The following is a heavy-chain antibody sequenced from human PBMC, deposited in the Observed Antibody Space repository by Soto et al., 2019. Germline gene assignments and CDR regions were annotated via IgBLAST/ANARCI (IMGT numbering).Heavy chain of an antibody. J-gene: IGHJ6*02. CDR1: GGTFSSYA. CDR2: IIPIFGTA. Sequence: QVQLVQSGAEVKKPGSSVNVSCKASGGTFSSYAISWVRQAPGQGIEWMGGIIPIFGTANYAQKFQGRVTITADESTSTAYMELSSLRSEDTAVYYCARGPPGVLMVDASSGMDVWGQGTTVTVSS. D-gene: IGHD2-8*01. V-gene: IGHV1-69*01. CDR3: ARGPPGVLMVDASSGMDV.